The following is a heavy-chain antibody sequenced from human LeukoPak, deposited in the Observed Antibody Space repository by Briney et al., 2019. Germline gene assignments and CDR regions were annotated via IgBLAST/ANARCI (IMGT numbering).Heavy chain of an antibody. CDR3: NRPRGDYYYKYYMDV. CDR1: GFTFSNYA. D-gene: IGHD3-16*01. J-gene: IGHJ6*03. V-gene: IGHV3-23*01. CDR2: FSSSDDTT. Sequence: GGSLRLSCAASGFTFSNYAMSWVRQAPGKGLQWVSAFSSSDDTTYYADPVRGRFTISRDNSKNTLYLQMNSLRAEDTAIYYCNRPRGDYYYKYYMDVWGKGTTVTVSS.